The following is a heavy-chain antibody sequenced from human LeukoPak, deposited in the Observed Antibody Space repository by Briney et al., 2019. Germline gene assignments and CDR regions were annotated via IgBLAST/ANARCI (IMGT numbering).Heavy chain of an antibody. V-gene: IGHV3-23*01. J-gene: IGHJ4*02. CDR2: ISGGGAGT. CDR1: RFTFSSYA. D-gene: IGHD5-18*01. Sequence: GGSLRLSCAASRFTFSSYAMSWVRQAPGKGLEWVSAISGGGAGTYYADSVKGRFTISRDNAKNSLYLQMNSLRAEDTAVYYCARGAGGYSYGLNFDYWGQGTLVTVSS. CDR3: ARGAGGYSYGLNFDY.